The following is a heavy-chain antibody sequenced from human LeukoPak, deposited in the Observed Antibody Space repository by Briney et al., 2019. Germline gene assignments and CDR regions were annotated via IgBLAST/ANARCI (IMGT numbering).Heavy chain of an antibody. Sequence: SETLSLTCTVSGDSMSSYYWSWIRQPPGKGLEWIGYIYYSGSTNYNPSLKSRVTMSVDTSKNQFSLKLNSVTAADTAVYYCAGHSGDYNWFDRWGQGTLVAVSS. V-gene: IGHV4-59*08. D-gene: IGHD1-26*01. J-gene: IGHJ5*02. CDR1: GDSMSSYY. CDR2: IYYSGST. CDR3: AGHSGDYNWFDR.